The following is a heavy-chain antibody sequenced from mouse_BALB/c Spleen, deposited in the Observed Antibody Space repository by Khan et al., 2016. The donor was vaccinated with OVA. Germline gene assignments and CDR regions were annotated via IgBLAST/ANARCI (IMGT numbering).Heavy chain of an antibody. D-gene: IGHD2-10*01. CDR2: INTYTGEP. CDR1: GNTFTNYG. J-gene: IGHJ4*01. Sequence: QIQLVQSGPELKKPGETVKISCKASGNTFTNYGMNWVKQSPGKGLKWMGWINTYTGEPTYADDFKGRFAFSLETSASTAYLQINNLKNEDTATYFCSRPPYFSYVMVYWGQGTSVTVSS. V-gene: IGHV9-3-1*01. CDR3: SRPPYFSYVMVY.